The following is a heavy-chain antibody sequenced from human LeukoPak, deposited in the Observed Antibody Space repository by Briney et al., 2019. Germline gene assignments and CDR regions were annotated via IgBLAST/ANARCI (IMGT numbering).Heavy chain of an antibody. D-gene: IGHD3-22*01. CDR1: GDSISSYY. J-gene: IGHJ4*02. V-gene: IGHV4-4*07. Sequence: PSETLSLTCTVSGDSISSYYWSWIRQPAGKGLEWIGRIYTSGSTNYNPSLKSRVTMSVDTSKNQFSLKLSSVTAADTAVYYCSREGYYDSSGYYYPTITDYWGQGTLVTVSS. CDR2: IYTSGST. CDR3: SREGYYDSSGYYYPTITDY.